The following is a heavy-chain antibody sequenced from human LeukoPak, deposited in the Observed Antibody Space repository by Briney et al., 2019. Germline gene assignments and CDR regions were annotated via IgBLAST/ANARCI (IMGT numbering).Heavy chain of an antibody. J-gene: IGHJ4*02. CDR3: ARGGIYGSENAY. D-gene: IGHD3-10*01. CDR2: IYTGGTT. V-gene: IGHV3-53*01. Sequence: PGGSLRLSCAASGFTFSNYYMSWVRHAPGKGLEWVSIIYTGGTTYYGDSVKGRFTISRDSSKNTLYLKINSLRDEDTAVYYCARGGIYGSENAYWGQGTLVTVSS. CDR1: GFTFSNYY.